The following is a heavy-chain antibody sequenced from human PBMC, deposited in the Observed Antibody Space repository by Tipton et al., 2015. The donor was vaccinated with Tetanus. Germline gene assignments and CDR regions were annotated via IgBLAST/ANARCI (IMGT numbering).Heavy chain of an antibody. CDR3: ARDRGDYIYYGMDV. V-gene: IGHV1-2*02. CDR1: GYTFTGYY. CDR2: IDPNSGGT. Sequence: QMQLVQSGAEVKKPGALVKVSCKASGYTFTGYYIYWVRQAPGQGLEWMGWIDPNSGGTVYAQKFQGRVTMTRDTSISTAYMELRSLRSDDTAVYYCARDRGDYIYYGMDVWGPGTTVTVS. D-gene: IGHD3-22*01. J-gene: IGHJ6*02.